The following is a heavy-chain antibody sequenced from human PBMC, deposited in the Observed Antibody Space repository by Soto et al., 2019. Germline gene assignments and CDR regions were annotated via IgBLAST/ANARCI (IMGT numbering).Heavy chain of an antibody. D-gene: IGHD3-16*01. CDR1: GFTFRSYV. Sequence: VQLVESGGGVVQPGASLRLSCVGSGFTFRSYVIHWVRQAPGKGLECVALTSYDGSNKYYDDSVKGLFTISRDNSNNTVDLHMDSLTLEDTALYYCERWGTTGGRDVWSQGTLVSVSS. J-gene: IGHJ4*02. CDR2: TSYDGSNK. CDR3: ERWGTTGGRDV. V-gene: IGHV3-30*12.